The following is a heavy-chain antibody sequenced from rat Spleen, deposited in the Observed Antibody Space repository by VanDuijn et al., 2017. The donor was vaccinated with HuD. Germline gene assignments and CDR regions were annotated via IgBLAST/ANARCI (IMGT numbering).Heavy chain of an antibody. CDR2: ISPSGGTT. V-gene: IGHV5-31*01. CDR3: ARQKFITMMVVITSDWYFDF. J-gene: IGHJ1*01. Sequence: EVQLVESGGGLVQPGRSLKLSCVASGFTFNNYWMTWIRQAPGKGLEWVASISPSGGTTYYRDSVKGRFTISRDNAKSTLYLQMNSLRSEDTATYYCARQKFITMMVVITSDWYFDFWGPGTMVTVSS. CDR1: GFTFNNYW. D-gene: IGHD1-12*02.